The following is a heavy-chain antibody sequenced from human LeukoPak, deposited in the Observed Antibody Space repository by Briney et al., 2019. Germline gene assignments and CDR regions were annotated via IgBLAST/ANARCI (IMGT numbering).Heavy chain of an antibody. Sequence: GGSLRLSCAASGFTFSSYWMHWVRQAPGTGLVWVSRIGPDGSDPSYADSVKGRFTISRDNAKSTLYLQMNSLRGEDTALYYCVRAGGGSYDYWGRGILVTVSS. J-gene: IGHJ4*02. D-gene: IGHD1-26*01. CDR3: VRAGGGSYDY. CDR2: IGPDGSDP. V-gene: IGHV3-74*01. CDR1: GFTFSSYW.